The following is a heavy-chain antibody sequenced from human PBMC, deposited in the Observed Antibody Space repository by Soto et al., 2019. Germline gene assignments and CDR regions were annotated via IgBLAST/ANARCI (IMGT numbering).Heavy chain of an antibody. CDR3: AVADYGDDDY. CDR2: IKAYSGNT. D-gene: IGHD4-17*01. V-gene: IGHV1-18*01. J-gene: IGHJ4*02. CDR1: GYTFPSST. Sequence: QVQLVQSGAAVKKPGASLKVSCKASGYTFPSSTISWLRQAPGKGLEWMGTIKAYSGNTKYAQKLQDRLTKTTDTSTNTAYMELVSLTSADTAMYYCAVADYGDDDYWGQGTPVNVSS.